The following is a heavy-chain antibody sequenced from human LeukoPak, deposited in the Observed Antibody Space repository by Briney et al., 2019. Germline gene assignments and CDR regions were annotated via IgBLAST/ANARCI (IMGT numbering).Heavy chain of an antibody. CDR3: AKTYSGSYYGIDY. D-gene: IGHD1-26*01. Sequence: GGSLRLSCGASGFTFSTYWMSWVRQSPGKGLEWVANIKQDGSAKYYVESVKGRFTISRDNAKNTLYLQMNSLRAEDTAVYYCAKTYSGSYYGIDYWGQGTLVTVSS. CDR1: GFTFSTYW. CDR2: IKQDGSAK. J-gene: IGHJ4*02. V-gene: IGHV3-7*03.